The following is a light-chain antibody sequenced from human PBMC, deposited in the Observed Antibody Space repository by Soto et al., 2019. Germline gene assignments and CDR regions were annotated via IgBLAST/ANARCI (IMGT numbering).Light chain of an antibody. Sequence: EIVLTQSPGTLSLSPGERATLSCRASQSVSSSYLAWYQQKPGQAPWLLIYGASSRATGIPDRFSGSGSGTAFTLNISRLEPEDFAVYYCQEYGSSLYTFGQGTKLEIK. CDR1: QSVSSSY. CDR2: GAS. J-gene: IGKJ2*01. V-gene: IGKV3-20*01. CDR3: QEYGSSLYT.